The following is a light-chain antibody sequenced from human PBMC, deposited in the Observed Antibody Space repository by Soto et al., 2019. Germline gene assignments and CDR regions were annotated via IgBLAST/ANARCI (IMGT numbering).Light chain of an antibody. J-gene: IGLJ3*02. V-gene: IGLV4-69*01. Sequence: QAVLTQSPSASASPGASVNLTCTLSSGHSDYAIACHQQQPEKGPRYLMKVTSDGSHTKGDGIPDRFSGSSSGADRYLTISSLRSDDEADYYCQACGTGGVFGGGTKLTVL. CDR2: VTSDGSH. CDR1: SGHSDYA. CDR3: QACGTGGV.